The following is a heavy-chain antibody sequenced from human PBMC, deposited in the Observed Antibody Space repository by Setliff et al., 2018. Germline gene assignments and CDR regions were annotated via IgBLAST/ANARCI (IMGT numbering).Heavy chain of an antibody. V-gene: IGHV1-18*01. CDR1: GYTFANYG. CDR3: SRLVRYCSTTTCQRASGAEV. D-gene: IGHD2-8*01. J-gene: IGHJ4*02. CDR2: ISGYTGNT. Sequence: GASVKVSCKASGYTFANYGVTWVRQAPGQGLEWMGWISGYTGNTNYAQKLQGRVSMTTDTSTNTAYMELSNLRYDDTAIYYCSRLVRYCSTTTCQRASGAEVWGQGTLVTVS.